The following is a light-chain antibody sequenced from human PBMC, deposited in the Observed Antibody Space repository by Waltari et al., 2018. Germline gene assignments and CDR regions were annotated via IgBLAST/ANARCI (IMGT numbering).Light chain of an antibody. Sequence: DLQMTQSPSSLSASVGDRVTITCQASQDISNYLNWYQQKPGKAPKLLIYDESNLETGVPSRFSGSGSGTDFSFTISSMQPEDIATYYCHQYENLPPTFGQGTKLDIK. V-gene: IGKV1-33*01. J-gene: IGKJ2*01. CDR3: HQYENLPPT. CDR2: DES. CDR1: QDISNY.